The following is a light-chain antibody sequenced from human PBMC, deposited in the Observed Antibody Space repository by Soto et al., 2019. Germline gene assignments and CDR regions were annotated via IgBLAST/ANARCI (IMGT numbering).Light chain of an antibody. J-gene: IGKJ1*01. CDR2: GAS. V-gene: IGKV3-20*01. CDR3: QQYGSSWT. Sequence: EIVLTQSPGTLSLSPGEIATLSCRASQSVSNNYLAWYQQKPGQAPRLLIYGASSRATGIPDRFSGSGSGTDFTLTISRLEPEDFAVYYCQQYGSSWTFGQGTKVDIK. CDR1: QSVSNNY.